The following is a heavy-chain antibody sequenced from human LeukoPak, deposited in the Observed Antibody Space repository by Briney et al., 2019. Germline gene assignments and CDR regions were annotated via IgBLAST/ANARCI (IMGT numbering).Heavy chain of an antibody. D-gene: IGHD3-22*01. CDR2: ISGSGGST. CDR3: AKGDPYHYDSSGYYLGPVDY. CDR1: GFTFSSYA. J-gene: IGHJ4*02. Sequence: PGGSLRLSCAASGFTFSSYAMSWVRQAPGKGLEWVSAISGSGGSTYYADSVKGRFTISRDNSKITLYLQMNSLRAEDTAVYYCAKGDPYHYDSSGYYLGPVDYWGQGTLVTVSS. V-gene: IGHV3-23*01.